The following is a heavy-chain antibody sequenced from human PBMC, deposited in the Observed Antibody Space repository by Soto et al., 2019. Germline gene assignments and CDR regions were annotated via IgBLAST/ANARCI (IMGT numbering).Heavy chain of an antibody. V-gene: IGHV3-48*01. Sequence: GGSLRLSCGVSEFTFSSYSMNWVRQTPGKGLEWLAYICSLSQTIYYADSVEGRFTISRDNAKNSLYLQMNSLNIEDSAVYYCSGAESPDTAYFSLYWGQGTPVTVSS. CDR1: EFTFSSYS. CDR2: ICSLSQTI. D-gene: IGHD1-26*01. J-gene: IGHJ4*02. CDR3: SGAESPDTAYFSLY.